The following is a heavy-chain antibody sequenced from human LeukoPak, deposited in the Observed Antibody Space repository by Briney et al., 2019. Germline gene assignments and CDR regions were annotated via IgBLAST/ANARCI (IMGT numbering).Heavy chain of an antibody. V-gene: IGHV4-59*08. D-gene: IGHD3-22*01. J-gene: IGHJ4*02. Sequence: AETLSLTCTVSGGSISSYYWSWIRQPPGKRLEWIGYIYYSGSTNYNPSLKSRVTISVDTSKNQFSLKLSSVTAADTAVYYCARQSPSYYYDSSGYYYDWGQGTLVTVSS. CDR2: IYYSGST. CDR3: ARQSPSYYYDSSGYYYD. CDR1: GGSISSYY.